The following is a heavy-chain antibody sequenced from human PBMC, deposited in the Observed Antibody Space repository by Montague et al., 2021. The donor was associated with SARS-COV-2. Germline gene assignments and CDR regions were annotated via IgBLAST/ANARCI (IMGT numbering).Heavy chain of an antibody. CDR1: GDSVSSNSAT. CDR2: TYYRSRWSN. D-gene: IGHD3-16*01. J-gene: IGHJ4*02. Sequence: CAISGDSVSSNSATWHWIRQSPSRGLEWLGRTYYRSRWSNDYAVSVRSRIIINPDTSTNRFSLQLSSVTPEDTAVYFCARVRCAGGVSVDYWGQGTLVTVSS. V-gene: IGHV6-1*01. CDR3: ARVRCAGGVSVDY.